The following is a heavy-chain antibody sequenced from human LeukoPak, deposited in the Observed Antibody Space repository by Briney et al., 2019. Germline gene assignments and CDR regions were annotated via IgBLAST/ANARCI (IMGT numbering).Heavy chain of an antibody. CDR1: GGSISSYY. V-gene: IGHV4-59*01. J-gene: IGHJ4*02. CDR3: ARIYQVDTAMVP. CDR2: IYYSGST. D-gene: IGHD5-18*01. Sequence: SETLSLTCTVSGGSISSYYWSWIRQPPGKGLEWIGYIYYSGSTNYNPPLKSRVTISVDTSKNQFSLKLSSVTAADTAVYYCARIYQVDTAMVPWGQGTLVTVSS.